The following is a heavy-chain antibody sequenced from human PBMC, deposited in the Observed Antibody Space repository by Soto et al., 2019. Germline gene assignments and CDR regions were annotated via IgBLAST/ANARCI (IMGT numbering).Heavy chain of an antibody. V-gene: IGHV3-53*01. CDR1: RFTVSSNY. CDR3: ARQQLWSDYYGMDV. CDR2: IYSGGST. J-gene: IGHJ6*02. D-gene: IGHD5-18*01. Sequence: PGGSLRLSCAASRFTVSSNYMSWVRQAPGKGLEWVSVIYSGGSTYYADSVKGRFTISRDNSKNTLYLQMNSLRAEDTAVYYCARQQLWSDYYGMDVWGQGTTVTVSS.